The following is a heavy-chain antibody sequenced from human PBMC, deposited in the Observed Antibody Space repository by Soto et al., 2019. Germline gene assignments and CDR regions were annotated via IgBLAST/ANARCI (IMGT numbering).Heavy chain of an antibody. V-gene: IGHV3-30-3*01. CDR1: GFTFSSYA. CDR3: ARHPNRLITMVRGVILTFDY. J-gene: IGHJ4*02. CDR2: ISYDGSNK. D-gene: IGHD3-10*01. Sequence: QVQLVESGGGVVQPGRSLRLSCAASGFTFSSYAMHWVRQAPGKGLEWVAVISYDGSNKYYADSVKGRFTISRDNSKNTXYXXMNSLRAEDTAVYYCARHPNRLITMVRGVILTFDYWGQGTLVTVSS.